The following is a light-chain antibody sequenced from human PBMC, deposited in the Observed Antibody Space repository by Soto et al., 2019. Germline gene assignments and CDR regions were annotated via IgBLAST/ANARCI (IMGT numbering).Light chain of an antibody. Sequence: QSALTQPPSASGSPGQSVTISCTGTSSDVGGYNYVSWYQQHPGKVPKLMVYEVNKRPSGVPDRFSGSKSGNTASLTVSGIQDEDEADYCTSYAGGNNVFGPGTKLTVL. V-gene: IGLV2-8*01. J-gene: IGLJ1*01. CDR2: EVN. CDR3: TSYAGGNNV. CDR1: SSDVGGYNY.